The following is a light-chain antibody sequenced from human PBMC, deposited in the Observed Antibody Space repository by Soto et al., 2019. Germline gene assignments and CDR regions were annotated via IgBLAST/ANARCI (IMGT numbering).Light chain of an antibody. Sequence: DIVMTQSPDSLAVSLGERATINCKSSQSVLYSPNNENYLAWYQQKPGQPPRLLIYDASKRATGIPARFSGSGSGTDFTLTISSLEPEDFAVYYCQQRSNWPPTFGQGTRLEIK. V-gene: IGKV3-11*01. CDR3: QQRSNWPPT. CDR2: DAS. CDR1: QSVLYSPNNENY. J-gene: IGKJ5*01.